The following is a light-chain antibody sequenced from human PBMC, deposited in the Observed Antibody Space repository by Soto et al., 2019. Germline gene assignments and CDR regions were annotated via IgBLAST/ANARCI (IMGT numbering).Light chain of an antibody. CDR1: SSDVGGYNY. V-gene: IGLV2-14*01. J-gene: IGLJ2*01. Sequence: QSVLTQPASVSVSPGQSITISCTGTSSDVGGYNYVSWYQQHPGKAPKLMIYEVSNRPSGVSNRFSGSKSGNTASLTISGLQAEDEADYYCSSYTSSSCVVFGGGTQLTVL. CDR2: EVS. CDR3: SSYTSSSCVV.